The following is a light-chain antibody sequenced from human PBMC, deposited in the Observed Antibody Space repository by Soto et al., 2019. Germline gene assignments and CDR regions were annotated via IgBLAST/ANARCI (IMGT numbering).Light chain of an antibody. J-gene: IGKJ4*01. CDR3: QQYKNWSAT. Sequence: EIVMTQSPATLSVSPGERATLSCRASQSVSSNLAWYQQKPGQAPRLLIYGASTRATGIPARFSGSGSGTEFTLTISGLQCEDFAVYYCQQYKNWSATFGGGTKVDIK. CDR1: QSVSSN. CDR2: GAS. V-gene: IGKV3-15*01.